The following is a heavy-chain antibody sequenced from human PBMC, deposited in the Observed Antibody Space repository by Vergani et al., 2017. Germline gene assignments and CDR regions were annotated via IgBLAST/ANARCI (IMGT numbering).Heavy chain of an antibody. CDR2: IYTSGST. V-gene: IGHV4-4*07. D-gene: IGHD1-1*01. CDR1: GGSISSYY. Sequence: QVQLQESGPGLVKPSETLSLTCTVSGGSISSYYWSWIRQPAGKGLEWIGRIYTSGSTNYNPSLKSRVTMSVDTSKNQFSLKLSSVTAADTAVYYCARDMRNNGNDDGLFDYWGQGTLVTVSS. J-gene: IGHJ4*02. CDR3: ARDMRNNGNDDGLFDY.